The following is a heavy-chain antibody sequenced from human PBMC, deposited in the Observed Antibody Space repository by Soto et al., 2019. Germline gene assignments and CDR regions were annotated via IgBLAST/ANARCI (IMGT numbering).Heavy chain of an antibody. CDR2: IISGGTRA. CDR3: ARERTSKGGMDI. CDR1: GFTFSSDW. V-gene: IGHV3-74*01. Sequence: LRLSCAASGFTFSSDWMNWVRQSPLKGLEWVSRIISGGTRATYADFVKGRFTITRDNAKNTLYLQMHSLTADDTAVYYCARERTSKGGMDIWGQGTTVTVSS. J-gene: IGHJ6*02.